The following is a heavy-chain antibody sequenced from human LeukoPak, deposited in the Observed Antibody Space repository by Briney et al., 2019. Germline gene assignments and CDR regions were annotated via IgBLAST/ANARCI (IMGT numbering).Heavy chain of an antibody. CDR3: ARGGTAATPPF. CDR1: GYTFTGYY. V-gene: IGHV1-2*02. CDR2: INPNSGGT. J-gene: IGHJ4*02. Sequence: ASVKVSCKASGYTFTGYYMHWVRQAPGQGLEWMGWINPNSGGTNYAQKFQGRVTMTRDTSISKGYMELSRLRSDETAVYFCARGGTAATPPFWGQGTLVTVSS. D-gene: IGHD2-15*01.